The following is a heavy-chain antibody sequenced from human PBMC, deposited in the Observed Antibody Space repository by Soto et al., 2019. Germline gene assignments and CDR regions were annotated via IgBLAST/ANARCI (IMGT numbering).Heavy chain of an antibody. CDR2: INAGNSDT. V-gene: IGHV1-3*01. Sequence: ASVKVSCKASGYTFTSYAMHWVRQAPGQRLEWMGWINAGNSDTTYSQKFQGRVTITRDMSTSTTYMELDSLISEDTAVYYCAADREPTDPYKWVDPWGQGTLVTVSS. CDR3: AADREPTDPYKWVDP. CDR1: GYTFTSYA. J-gene: IGHJ5*02. D-gene: IGHD1-1*01.